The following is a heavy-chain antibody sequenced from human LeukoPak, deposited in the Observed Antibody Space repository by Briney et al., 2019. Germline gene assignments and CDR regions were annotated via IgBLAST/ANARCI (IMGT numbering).Heavy chain of an antibody. J-gene: IGHJ3*02. CDR3: ARDYGLANNKWFDTFDI. CDR1: GYSFTNYG. Sequence: ASVKVSCEASGYSFTNYGVSWVRQAPGQGLEWMGWVSGNDGRTNYAQNLQGRVTMTTDTSTSTVYMELSSLRSDDTAAYYCARDYGLANNKWFDTFDIWGQGTMVTVSS. V-gene: IGHV1-18*01. CDR2: VSGNDGRT. D-gene: IGHD3-22*01.